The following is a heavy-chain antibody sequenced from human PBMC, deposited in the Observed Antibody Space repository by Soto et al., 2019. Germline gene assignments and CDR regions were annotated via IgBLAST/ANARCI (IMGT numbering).Heavy chain of an antibody. J-gene: IGHJ6*02. Sequence: PGESLKISCKGSGYSFTSYWISWVRQMPGKGLEWMGRIDPSDSYTNYSLSFQGHVTISADKSLSTAYLQWSSLKASDAAMYYCASRGITMVRGVIWINGMDVWGQGTTVTVSS. D-gene: IGHD3-10*01. CDR1: GYSFTSYW. V-gene: IGHV5-10-1*01. CDR2: IDPSDSYT. CDR3: ASRGITMVRGVIWINGMDV.